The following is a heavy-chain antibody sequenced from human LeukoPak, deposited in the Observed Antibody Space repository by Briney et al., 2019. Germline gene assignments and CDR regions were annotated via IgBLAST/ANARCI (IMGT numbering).Heavy chain of an antibody. Sequence: ASVKVSCKASGYTFTSYDINWVRQATGQGLEWMGWMNPNSGNTGYAQKFQGRVTMTRNTSISTAYMELSSLRSEDTAVYCCARSNNNYYDSSGYDHWGQGTLVTVSS. CDR1: GYTFTSYD. V-gene: IGHV1-8*01. J-gene: IGHJ4*02. CDR2: MNPNSGNT. CDR3: ARSNNNYYDSSGYDH. D-gene: IGHD3-22*01.